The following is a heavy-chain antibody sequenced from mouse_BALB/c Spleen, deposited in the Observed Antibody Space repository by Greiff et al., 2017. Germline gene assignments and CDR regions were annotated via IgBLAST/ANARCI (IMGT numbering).Heavy chain of an antibody. CDR1: GFTFSSYT. Sequence: EVKLVESGGGLVKPGGSLKLSCAASGFTFSSYTMSWVRQTPEKRLEWVATISSGGSYTYYPDSVKGRFTISRDNAKNTLYLQMSSLKSEDTAMYYCTREGGYGYDGGYFDYWGQGTTHTVSS. D-gene: IGHD2-2*01. J-gene: IGHJ2*01. CDR3: TREGGYGYDGGYFDY. V-gene: IGHV5-6-4*01. CDR2: ISSGGSYT.